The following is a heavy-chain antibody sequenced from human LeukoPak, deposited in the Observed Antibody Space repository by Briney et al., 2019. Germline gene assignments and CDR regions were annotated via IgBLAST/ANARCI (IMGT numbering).Heavy chain of an antibody. V-gene: IGHV4-39*07. Sequence: SETLSLTCTVSGDSISSVGYFWGWIRQPPGKGLEWIGSIYYSGNTYYNPSLKSRVTISVDTSKTQFSLKLGSVTAADTAVYYCARHTPGGGSLFDYWGQGTLVTVSS. CDR3: ARHTPGGGSLFDY. CDR2: IYYSGNT. CDR1: GDSISSVGYF. J-gene: IGHJ4*02. D-gene: IGHD1-26*01.